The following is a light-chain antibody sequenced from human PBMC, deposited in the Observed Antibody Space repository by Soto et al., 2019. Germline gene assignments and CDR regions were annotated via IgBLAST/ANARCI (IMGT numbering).Light chain of an antibody. CDR3: QQYKNWPPLT. Sequence: EIVMTQSPATLSVSPGETATLSFSASQSVSSNLAWYQQKPGQAPSLLIYGASTRATDIPPRFSGSGSGTEFTLTITSLQSEDFAVYYCQQYKNWPPLTFGGGTKVDIK. CDR1: QSVSSN. V-gene: IGKV3-15*01. J-gene: IGKJ4*01. CDR2: GAS.